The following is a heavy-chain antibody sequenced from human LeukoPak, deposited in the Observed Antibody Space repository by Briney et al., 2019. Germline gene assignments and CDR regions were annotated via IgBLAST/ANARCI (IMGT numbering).Heavy chain of an antibody. CDR2: INPSGGST. Sequence: ASVKVSCKASGYTFTTYYMHWVRQAPGQGLEWMGIINPSGGSTSYAQKFQGRVTMTRDTSTSTVYMELSSLRSEDTAVYYCARGAPNNWNYAELDYWGQGTLVTVSS. CDR3: ARGAPNNWNYAELDY. J-gene: IGHJ4*02. V-gene: IGHV1-46*01. CDR1: GYTFTTYY. D-gene: IGHD1-7*01.